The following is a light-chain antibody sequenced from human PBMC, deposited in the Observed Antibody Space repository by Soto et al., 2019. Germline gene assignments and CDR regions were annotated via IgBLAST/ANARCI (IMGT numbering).Light chain of an antibody. Sequence: QPALAQPASVALSPGQSITISCTGTSSDVGTYNLVSWYQQLPDKAPKLIIHEVNKRPSGVSTRFSGSKSGNTAYLTISGLQADDDADYHCYSYAGTSTYVFGTGAKVTVL. CDR1: SSDVGTYNL. J-gene: IGLJ1*01. CDR2: EVN. V-gene: IGLV2-23*02. CDR3: YSYAGTSTYV.